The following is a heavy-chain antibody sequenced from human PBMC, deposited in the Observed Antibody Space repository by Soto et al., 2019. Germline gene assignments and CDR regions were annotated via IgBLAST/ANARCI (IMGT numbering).Heavy chain of an antibody. CDR2: IKSKAYGGTT. J-gene: IGHJ5*02. CDR3: ARDMHAGFTHFFDP. D-gene: IGHD2-8*01. CDR1: GFTFDDYA. V-gene: IGHV3-49*04. Sequence: GGSLRLSCTTSGFTFDDYAMSWVRQAPGKGLEWVGLIKSKAYGGTTEYAASVKGRFTISRDGSKSIAYLQMNSLKTDDTAVYYCARDMHAGFTHFFDPWGQGTLVTVSS.